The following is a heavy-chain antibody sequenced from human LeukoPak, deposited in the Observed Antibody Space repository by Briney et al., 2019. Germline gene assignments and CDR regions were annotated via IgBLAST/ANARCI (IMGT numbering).Heavy chain of an antibody. J-gene: IGHJ6*02. CDR1: GYNFISYY. CDR3: AREDVVLVDAVRYYYYGMDV. CDR2: INPSGGST. D-gene: IGHD2-8*01. V-gene: IGHV1-46*01. Sequence: EASVKVSCKASGYNFISYYMHWVRQAPGQDLEWMGIINPSGGSTSYAQKFQDRVTMTRDTSTSTVYMELSSLKSEDTAVYYCAREDVVLVDAVRYYYYGMDVWGQGTTVTVSS.